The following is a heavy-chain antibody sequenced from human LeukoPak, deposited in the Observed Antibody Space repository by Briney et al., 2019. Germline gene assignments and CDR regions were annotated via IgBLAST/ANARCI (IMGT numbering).Heavy chain of an antibody. D-gene: IGHD3-10*01. CDR2: IYHSGST. V-gene: IGHV4-30-2*01. CDR3: ARMVRGVITKGGGYFDY. Sequence: TLSLTCAVSGGSISSGGYSWSWIRQPPGKGLEWIGYIYHSGSTYYNPSLKSRVTISVDRSKNQFSLKLSSVTAADTAVYYCARMVRGVITKGGGYFDYWGQGTLVTVSS. CDR1: GGSISSGGYS. J-gene: IGHJ4*02.